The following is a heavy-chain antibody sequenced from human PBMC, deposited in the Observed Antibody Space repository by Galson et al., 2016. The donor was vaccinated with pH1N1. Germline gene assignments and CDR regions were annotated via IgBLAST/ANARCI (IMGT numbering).Heavy chain of an antibody. CDR3: AKDVSVRVPAAYFAY. V-gene: IGHV3-23*01. J-gene: IGHJ4*02. Sequence: SLRLSCAASGFTFSSYAMSWVRQAPGKGLEWVSAIIGSGSSTYYADSVKGRFTISRDNSKNTLYLQMTSLRAEDTALYYCAKDVSVRVPAAYFAYRGQGTLVTVSS. CDR1: GFTFSSYA. D-gene: IGHD2-2*01. CDR2: IIGSGSST.